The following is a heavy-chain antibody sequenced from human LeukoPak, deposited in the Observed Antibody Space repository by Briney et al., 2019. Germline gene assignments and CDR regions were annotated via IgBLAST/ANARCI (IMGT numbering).Heavy chain of an antibody. D-gene: IGHD2-15*01. Sequence: ASVKVSCKASGYTFTSYGISWVRQAPGQGLEWMGRIIPIFGTANYAQKFQGRVTITTDESTSTAYMELSSLRSEDTAVYYCARDPGGYCSGGSCFVPYYFDYWGQGTLVTVSS. V-gene: IGHV1-69*05. CDR1: GYTFTSYG. CDR3: ARDPGGYCSGGSCFVPYYFDY. CDR2: IIPIFGTA. J-gene: IGHJ4*02.